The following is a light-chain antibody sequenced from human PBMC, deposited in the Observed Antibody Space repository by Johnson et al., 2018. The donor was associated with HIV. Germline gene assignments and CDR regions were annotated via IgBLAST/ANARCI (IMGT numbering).Light chain of an antibody. Sequence: QSVLTQPPSVSAAPGQKVTISCSGSSSNIGNNYVSWYQQLPGTAPKLLIYENNKRPSGVPDRFSDSKSGTSATLGITGLQTGDEADYYCGTWDSSLSAHYSFGTGTKVTVL. CDR3: GTWDSSLSAHYS. J-gene: IGLJ1*01. CDR1: SSNIGNNY. CDR2: ENN. V-gene: IGLV1-51*02.